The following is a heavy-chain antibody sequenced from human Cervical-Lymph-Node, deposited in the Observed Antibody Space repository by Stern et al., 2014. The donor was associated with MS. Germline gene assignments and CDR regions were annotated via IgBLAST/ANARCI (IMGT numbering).Heavy chain of an antibody. CDR2: FDPEDGET. J-gene: IGHJ4*02. D-gene: IGHD3-10*01. CDR1: GHPLSELA. CDR3: ATDXGVK. V-gene: IGHV1-24*01. Sequence: QVQLVXSGAEVKKPGASVTVSCNVSGHPLSELAIHWLRQLPTSGLEWLGQFDPEDGETVYAQRLQGRLTMTEDTNTGTAYMTLTALTSDDTAVYYCATDXGVKWGPGTLVAVS.